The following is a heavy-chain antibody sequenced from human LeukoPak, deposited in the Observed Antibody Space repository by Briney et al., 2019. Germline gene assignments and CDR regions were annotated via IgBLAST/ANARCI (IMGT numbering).Heavy chain of an antibody. Sequence: PSETLSLTCTVSGGSISSGDYYWSWIRQPPGKGLEWIGCIYYSGSTYYNPSLKSRVTISVDTSKNQFSLKLSSVTAADTAVYYCARDLFSLTVDYWGQGTLVTVSS. V-gene: IGHV4-30-4*01. J-gene: IGHJ4*02. CDR3: ARDLFSLTVDY. CDR1: GGSISSGDYY. CDR2: IYYSGST. D-gene: IGHD4/OR15-4a*01.